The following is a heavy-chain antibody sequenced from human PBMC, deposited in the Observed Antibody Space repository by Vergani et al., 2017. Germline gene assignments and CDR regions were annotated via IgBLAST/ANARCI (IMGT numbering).Heavy chain of an antibody. D-gene: IGHD6-6*01. Sequence: VQLVESGGGVVQPGRSLRLSCAASGFTFSSYAMSWVRQAPGKGLEWVSAISGSGGSTYYADSVKGRFTISRDNSKNTLYLQMNSLRAEDTAVYYCAKDLRRVSSSAYNWFDPWGQGTLVTVSS. V-gene: IGHV3-23*04. CDR1: GFTFSSYA. CDR2: ISGSGGST. J-gene: IGHJ5*02. CDR3: AKDLRRVSSSAYNWFDP.